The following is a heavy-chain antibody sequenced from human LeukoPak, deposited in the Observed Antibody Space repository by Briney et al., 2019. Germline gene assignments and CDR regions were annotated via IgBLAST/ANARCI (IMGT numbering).Heavy chain of an antibody. J-gene: IGHJ4*02. CDR2: INPNSDGT. Sequence: ASVKVSCKASGYTFTGYYIHWVRQAPGQGLEWMGWINPNSDGTDYAQKFQGRVTMTSDASINIAYMELSRLTSDDTAMYYCARGETWWEQRRYFDFWGQGTLATVSS. CDR1: GYTFTGYY. D-gene: IGHD1-26*01. CDR3: ARGETWWEQRRYFDF. V-gene: IGHV1-2*02.